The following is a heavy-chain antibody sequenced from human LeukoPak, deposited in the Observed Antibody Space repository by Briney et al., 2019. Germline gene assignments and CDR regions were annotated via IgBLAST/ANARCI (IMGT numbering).Heavy chain of an antibody. Sequence: PGGSLRLSCAASGFTFSTYSMNWVRQAPGRGLEWITTISHDGSQTYYADSVKGRFIISRDNSKNTLSLQMNSLRAEDTGMYYCTTIHYWGQGTLITVSS. CDR3: TTIHY. V-gene: IGHV3-30*03. CDR2: ISHDGSQT. CDR1: GFTFSTYS. J-gene: IGHJ4*02.